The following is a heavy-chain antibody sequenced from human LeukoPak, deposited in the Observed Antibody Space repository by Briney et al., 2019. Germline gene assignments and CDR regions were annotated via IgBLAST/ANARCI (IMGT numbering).Heavy chain of an antibody. D-gene: IGHD4-17*01. J-gene: IGHJ5*02. Sequence: SETLSLTCTVSGGSISSYYWSWIRQPPGKGLEWIGYIYYSGSTYYNPSLKSRVTISVDMSKNQVSLKLSSVTAADTAVYYCARAGDYGDYVGWFDPWGQGTLVTVSS. V-gene: IGHV4-59*01. CDR1: GGSISSYY. CDR3: ARAGDYGDYVGWFDP. CDR2: IYYSGST.